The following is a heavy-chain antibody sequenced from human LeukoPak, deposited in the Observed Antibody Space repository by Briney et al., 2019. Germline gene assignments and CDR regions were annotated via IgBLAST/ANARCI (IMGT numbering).Heavy chain of an antibody. CDR1: GFTFRSYS. J-gene: IGHJ4*02. CDR2: ISSGSSYT. CDR3: ARENSDPGGKETFAY. D-gene: IGHD4-23*01. Sequence: GGSLRLSCAASGFTFRSYSMNWVRQAPGKGLVWCSYISSGSSYTYYAFSVKGRFTTSRDNAKNLLYLQMNSLRAEDTAVYYCARENSDPGGKETFAYWGQGTLVTVSS. V-gene: IGHV3-21*01.